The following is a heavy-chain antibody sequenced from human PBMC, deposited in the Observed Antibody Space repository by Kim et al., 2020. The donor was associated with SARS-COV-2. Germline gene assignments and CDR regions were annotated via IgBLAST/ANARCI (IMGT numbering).Heavy chain of an antibody. V-gene: IGHV1-69*13. CDR2: IIPIFGTA. CDR1: GGTFSSYA. Sequence: SVKVSCKSSGGTFSSYAISWVRQAPGQGLEWMGGIIPIFGTANYAQKFQGRVTITADESTSTAYMELSSLRSEDTAVYYCARSRGELSLLIYYGMDVWGQGTTVTVSS. CDR3: ARSRGELSLLIYYGMDV. J-gene: IGHJ6*02. D-gene: IGHD3-16*02.